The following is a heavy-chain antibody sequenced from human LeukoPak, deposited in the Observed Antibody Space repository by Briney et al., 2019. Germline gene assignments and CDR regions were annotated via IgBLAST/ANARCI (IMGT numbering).Heavy chain of an antibody. D-gene: IGHD4-17*01. CDR2: INPNSGGT. CDR1: GYTFTGYY. J-gene: IGHJ4*02. V-gene: IGHV1-2*02. CDR3: ARDILENYGDYSNDY. Sequence: ASVKVSCKASGYTFTGYYMHWVRQAPGQGLEWMGWINPNSGGTNYAQKFQGRVTMTRDTSISTAYMGLSRLRSDDTAVYYCARDILENYGDYSNDYWGQGTLVTVSS.